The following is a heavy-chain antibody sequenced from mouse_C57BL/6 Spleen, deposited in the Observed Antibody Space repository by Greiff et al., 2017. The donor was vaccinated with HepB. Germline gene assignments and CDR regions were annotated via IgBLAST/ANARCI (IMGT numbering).Heavy chain of an antibody. J-gene: IGHJ1*03. CDR1: GYTFTSYW. V-gene: IGHV1-55*01. D-gene: IGHD1-1*01. CDR2: IYPGSGST. Sequence: QVQLLQPGAELVKPGASVKMSCKASGYTFTSYWITWVQQRPGQGLEWIGDIYPGSGSTNYNEKFKSKATLTVDTSSSPAYMQLSSLTSEDSAFYYCARSLYYYGSNWYFDVWGTGTTVTVSS. CDR3: ARSLYYYGSNWYFDV.